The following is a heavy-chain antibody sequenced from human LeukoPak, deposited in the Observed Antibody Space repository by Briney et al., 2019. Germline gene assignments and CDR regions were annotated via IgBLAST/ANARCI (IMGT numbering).Heavy chain of an antibody. CDR3: ASGITIFGVATPFDY. Sequence: SETLSLTCTVSGGSISSSSYYWGWIRQPPGKGLEWIGSIYYSGSTYYNPSLKSRVTISVDTTKNQFSLKLSSVTAADTAVYYCASGITIFGVATPFDYWGQGTLVTVSS. V-gene: IGHV4-39*01. J-gene: IGHJ4*02. CDR2: IYYSGST. CDR1: GGSISSSSYY. D-gene: IGHD3-3*01.